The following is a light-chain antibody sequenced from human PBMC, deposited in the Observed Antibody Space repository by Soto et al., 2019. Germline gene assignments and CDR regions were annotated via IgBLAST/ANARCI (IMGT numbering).Light chain of an antibody. CDR2: EVT. J-gene: IGLJ3*02. V-gene: IGLV2-14*01. CDR1: SSDVGDYNY. Sequence: QSALTQPASVSGSPGQSITISCTGASSDVGDYNYVSWYQERPGQVPKLIIFEVTTRPSGVSDRFSGSRSGDTASLTISGLQAEDEADYYCLSHAGSRTLFGGRTKVTVL. CDR3: LSHAGSRTL.